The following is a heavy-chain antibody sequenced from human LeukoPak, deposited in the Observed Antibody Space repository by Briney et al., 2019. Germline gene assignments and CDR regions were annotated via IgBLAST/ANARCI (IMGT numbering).Heavy chain of an antibody. V-gene: IGHV4-59*01. CDR2: VYYTGST. J-gene: IGHJ4*02. D-gene: IGHD2-15*01. Sequence: PSETLSLTCTVSGGSISSYYWTWIRQTPGKGLEWMGYVYYTGSTNYNPSLKSRITISVDTSKNQFSLKLTSVTAADTAIYYCARSYRGYCSGGSCHSGYLDYWGQGSPVSVSA. CDR3: ARSYRGYCSGGSCHSGYLDY. CDR1: GGSISSYY.